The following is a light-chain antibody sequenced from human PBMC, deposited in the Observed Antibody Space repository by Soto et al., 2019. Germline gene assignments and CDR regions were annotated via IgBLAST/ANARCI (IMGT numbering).Light chain of an antibody. V-gene: IGLV2-8*01. CDR1: SNDVRGYDY. CDR3: NSYAGSNNVL. Sequence: QSALTQPPSASGSPGQSVTISCTGISNDVRGYDYVSWYQQHPGKAPKLMIYEVTKRPSGVPDRFSGSKSGNTASLTVPGLQAEDEADYYCNSYAGSNNVLFGGGTKLTVL. CDR2: EVT. J-gene: IGLJ2*01.